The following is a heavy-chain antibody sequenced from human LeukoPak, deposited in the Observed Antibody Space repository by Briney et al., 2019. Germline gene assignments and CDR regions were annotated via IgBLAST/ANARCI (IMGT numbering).Heavy chain of an antibody. V-gene: IGHV3-74*01. CDR3: ARDYYYGMDV. CDR1: GFTFSTYW. Sequence: GGSLRLSCAASGFTFSTYWMHWVRQAPGKGLEWVSRIDPDGITTTCADSVKGRFTISRDNAKNTLFLQMNSLRAEDTAVYYCARDYYYGMDVWGQGTTITVSS. CDR2: IDPDGITT. J-gene: IGHJ6*02.